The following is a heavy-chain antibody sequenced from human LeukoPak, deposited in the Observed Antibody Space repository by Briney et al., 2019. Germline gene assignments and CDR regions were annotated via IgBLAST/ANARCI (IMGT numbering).Heavy chain of an antibody. CDR2: IYPGDSDT. CDR3: ARHFRDCSSTSCLYWYFDL. CDR1: RYSFTSYW. V-gene: IGHV5-51*01. D-gene: IGHD2-2*01. Sequence: GESLKISCKGSRYSFTSYWIGWVRQMPGKGLEWMGIIYPGDSDTRYSPSFQGQVTISADKSISTAYLQWSSLKASDTAMYYCARHFRDCSSTSCLYWYFDLWGRGTLVTVSS. J-gene: IGHJ2*01.